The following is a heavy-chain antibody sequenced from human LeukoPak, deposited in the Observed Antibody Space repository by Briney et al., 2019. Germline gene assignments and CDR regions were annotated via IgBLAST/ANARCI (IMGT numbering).Heavy chain of an antibody. CDR2: IKEDGSEE. CDR1: GFTFSIYW. V-gene: IGHV3-7*01. CDR3: ARVANSGYYYDSSGYYPGGDAFDI. J-gene: IGHJ3*02. D-gene: IGHD3-22*01. Sequence: GGSLRLSCTASGFTFSIYWMSWVRQAPGKGLEWVASIKEDGSEEHYVDSVKGRFTISRDNARNSVHVQMNSLRAEDTAVYYCARVANSGYYYDSSGYYPGGDAFDIWGQGTMVTVSS.